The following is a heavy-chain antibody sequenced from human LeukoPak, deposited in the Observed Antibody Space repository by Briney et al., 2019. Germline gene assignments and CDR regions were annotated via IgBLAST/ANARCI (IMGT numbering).Heavy chain of an antibody. CDR3: ARRRYYDSTGYNPTYYFDY. V-gene: IGHV4-59*01. CDR1: GDSIIGSY. D-gene: IGHD3-22*01. Sequence: PSETLSLTCTVSGDSIIGSYWSWIRQAPGKGLEWIGYIYYSVDTDYNPSLKNRVTISLDMSKKYFSLRLTSVTAADTAVYYCARRRYYDSTGYNPTYYFDYWGQGTLVTVSS. CDR2: IYYSVDT. J-gene: IGHJ4*02.